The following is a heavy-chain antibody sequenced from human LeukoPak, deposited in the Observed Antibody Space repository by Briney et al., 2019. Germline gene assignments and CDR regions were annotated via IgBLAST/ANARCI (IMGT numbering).Heavy chain of an antibody. D-gene: IGHD6-13*01. V-gene: IGHV3-30*03. CDR2: ISYDGSNK. Sequence: GRSLKLSCAASGFTFSSYGMHWVRQAPGKGLEWVAVISYDGSNKYYADSVKGRFTIPRDNSKNTLYLQMNSLRAEDTAVYYCARYPEQQLVPWGQGTLVTVSS. CDR1: GFTFSSYG. CDR3: ARYPEQQLVP. J-gene: IGHJ5*02.